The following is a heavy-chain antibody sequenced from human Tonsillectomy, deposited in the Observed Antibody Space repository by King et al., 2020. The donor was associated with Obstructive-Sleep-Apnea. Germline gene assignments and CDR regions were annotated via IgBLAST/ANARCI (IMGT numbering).Heavy chain of an antibody. CDR1: GFTFDDYG. D-gene: IGHD6-19*01. CDR3: AKSYRRGWSVPFDY. Sequence: VQLVESGGDLVQPGRSLRLSCAVSGFTFDDYGMHWVRQAPGKGLEWVSGISWNSGSIGYADSVKGRYTISRDNAKNSLYLQMNSLRTEDTALYYCAKSYRRGWSVPFDYWGQGTPVTVSS. J-gene: IGHJ4*02. CDR2: ISWNSGSI. V-gene: IGHV3-9*01.